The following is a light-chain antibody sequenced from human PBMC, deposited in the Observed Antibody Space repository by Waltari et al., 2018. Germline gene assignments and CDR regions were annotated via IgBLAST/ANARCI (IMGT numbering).Light chain of an antibody. J-gene: IGLJ3*02. V-gene: IGLV7-43*01. Sequence: QTVVTQEPSLTVSPGGTVTLPCASSTGAVAGHFYPSWFQQMSGQAPRPLIFGSTHKYSWTPARFASSLRGAKAALTLSGAQPEDEADYYCLLHFGGDQLVFGGGTKLTVL. CDR1: TGAVAGHFY. CDR3: LLHFGGDQLV. CDR2: GST.